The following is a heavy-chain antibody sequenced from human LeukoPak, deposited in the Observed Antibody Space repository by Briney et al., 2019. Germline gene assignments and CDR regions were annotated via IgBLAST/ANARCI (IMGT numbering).Heavy chain of an antibody. Sequence: ASVKVSRKASGGTFSSYAISWVRQAPGQGLEWMGGIIPIFGTANYAQKFQGRVTITADESTSTAYMELSSLRSEDTAVYYCARALLTGYSNYYYMDVWGKGTTVTISS. J-gene: IGHJ6*03. CDR3: ARALLTGYSNYYYMDV. V-gene: IGHV1-69*13. D-gene: IGHD3-9*01. CDR1: GGTFSSYA. CDR2: IIPIFGTA.